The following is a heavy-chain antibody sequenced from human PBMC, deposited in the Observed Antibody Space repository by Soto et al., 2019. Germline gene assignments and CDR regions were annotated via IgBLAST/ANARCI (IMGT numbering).Heavy chain of an antibody. CDR3: VRTARQGAVAPHWFDR. Sequence: SETLCLTYTVSGASIRSTDDYWSWIRQAPGKGLEWIGYVYYTGSTYYNPSLMSRLTISVDTSKNQFSLRLTSVTAAETAVYYCVRTARQGAVAPHWFDRWGQGTQVTVSS. J-gene: IGHJ5*02. V-gene: IGHV4-30-4*01. CDR2: VYYTGST. CDR1: GASIRSTDDY. D-gene: IGHD2-21*02.